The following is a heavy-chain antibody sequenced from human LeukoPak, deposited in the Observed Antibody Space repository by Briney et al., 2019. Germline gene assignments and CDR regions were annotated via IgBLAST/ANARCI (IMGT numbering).Heavy chain of an antibody. V-gene: IGHV3-7*01. CDR3: ARDPSAGSES. J-gene: IGHJ4*02. D-gene: IGHD6-25*01. CDR1: GFTFSSYW. CDR2: IQQDGSEK. Sequence: PGGSLRLSCAASGFTFSSYWMSWVRQAPGKGLEWVANIQQDGSEKFYVDSVKGRFTISRDNAKSSLYLQMNSLRVEDTAVYYCARDPSAGSESWGQGTLVTVSS.